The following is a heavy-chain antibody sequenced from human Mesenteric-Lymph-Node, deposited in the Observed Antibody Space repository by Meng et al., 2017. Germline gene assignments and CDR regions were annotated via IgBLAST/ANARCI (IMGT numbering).Heavy chain of an antibody. V-gene: IGHV3-48*03. Sequence: GESLKISCAASGFTFSSYEMNWVRQAPGKGLEWVSYISSGGTTIHHADSVKGRFTISRDNAKNSLYLQMNNLRAEDTAIYYCATTGYYPVSYDWGQGTLVTVSS. CDR3: ATTGYYPVSYD. CDR2: ISSGGTTI. J-gene: IGHJ4*02. D-gene: IGHD3-9*01. CDR1: GFTFSSYE.